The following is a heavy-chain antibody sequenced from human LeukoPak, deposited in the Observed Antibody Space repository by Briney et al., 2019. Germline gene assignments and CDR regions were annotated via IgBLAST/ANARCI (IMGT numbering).Heavy chain of an antibody. CDR2: ISGYNGNT. CDR1: GYTFTNYG. V-gene: IGHV1-18*01. D-gene: IGHD2-2*01. CDR3: TRQGGTSFPDY. J-gene: IGHJ4*02. Sequence: ASVKVSCKASGYTFTNYGISWVRQAPGQGLEWMGWISGYNGNTNCAQKLQGRVTMTTDTSTNTAYMELRSLRSDDTAVYYCTRQGGTSFPDYWGQGTLVTVSS.